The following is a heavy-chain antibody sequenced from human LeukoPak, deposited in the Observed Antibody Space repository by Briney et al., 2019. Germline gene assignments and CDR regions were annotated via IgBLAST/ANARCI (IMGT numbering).Heavy chain of an antibody. J-gene: IGHJ3*02. Sequence: GGSLRLSCAASGFTFSSYSMNWARQAPGKGLEWVSSISSSSSYIYYADSVKGRFTISRDNAKNSLYLQMNSLRAEDTAVYYCARLDGHDAFDIWGQGTMVTVSS. CDR3: ARLDGHDAFDI. D-gene: IGHD5-24*01. V-gene: IGHV3-21*01. CDR2: ISSSSSYI. CDR1: GFTFSSYS.